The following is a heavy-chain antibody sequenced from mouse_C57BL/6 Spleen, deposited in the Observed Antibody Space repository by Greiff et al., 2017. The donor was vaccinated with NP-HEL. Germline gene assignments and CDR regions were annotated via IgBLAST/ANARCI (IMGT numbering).Heavy chain of an antibody. CDR2: IHPNSGST. CDR1: GYTFTSYW. J-gene: IGHJ3*01. D-gene: IGHD1-3*01. Sequence: QVQLQQSGAELVKPGASVKLSCKASGYTFTSYWMHWVKQRPGQGLEWIGMIHPNSGSTNYNEKFKSKATLTVDKSSSTAYMQLSSLTSEDSAVYYCARPLRTWFAYWGQGTLVTVSA. CDR3: ARPLRTWFAY. V-gene: IGHV1-64*01.